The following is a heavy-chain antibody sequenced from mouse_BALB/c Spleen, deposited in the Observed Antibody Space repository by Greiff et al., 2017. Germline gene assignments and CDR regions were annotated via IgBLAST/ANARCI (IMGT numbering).Heavy chain of an antibody. CDR2: ISSGGSYT. CDR3: TKSYYRYDDPLLYAMDY. Sequence: EVQVVESGGGLVKPGGSLKLSCAASGFTFSSYTMSWVRQTPEKRLEWVATISSGGSYTYYPDSVKGRFTISRDNAKNTLYLQMSSLKSEDTAMYYCTKSYYRYDDPLLYAMDYWGQGTSVTVSS. V-gene: IGHV5-6-4*01. J-gene: IGHJ4*01. CDR1: GFTFSSYT. D-gene: IGHD2-14*01.